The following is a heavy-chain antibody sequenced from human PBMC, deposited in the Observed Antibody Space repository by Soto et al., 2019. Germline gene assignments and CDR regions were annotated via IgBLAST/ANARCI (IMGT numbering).Heavy chain of an antibody. Sequence: QVQLQQWGAGLLKPSETLSLTCAVYGGSFSDYYWSWIRQPPGKGLEWIGEINHSGSTIYNPSLKSQVTLSGDTSKIQFSLNLTSVTAADTAVYDCARGGCSGGSCYRAFFSDWGQGNRVTVSS. V-gene: IGHV4-34*02. CDR1: GGSFSDYY. D-gene: IGHD2-15*01. CDR3: ARGGCSGGSCYRAFFSD. CDR2: INHSGST. J-gene: IGHJ4*02.